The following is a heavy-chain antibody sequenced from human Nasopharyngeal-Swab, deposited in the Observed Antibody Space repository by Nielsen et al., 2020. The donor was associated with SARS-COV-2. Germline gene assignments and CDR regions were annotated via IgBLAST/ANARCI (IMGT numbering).Heavy chain of an antibody. D-gene: IGHD3-10*01. CDR2: LNPHSGGT. Sequence: SVMVSCKASGYSITGYYLNWVQQAPAQGPEWVGSLNPHSGGTNYAQKFQGRVTLTLDTSINTAYMDLTSLMSDDTAVYYCAREIYYGSGSYYVDDAFDIWGQGTMVTVSS. V-gene: IGHV1-2*02. CDR1: GYSITGYY. CDR3: AREIYYGSGSYYVDDAFDI. J-gene: IGHJ3*02.